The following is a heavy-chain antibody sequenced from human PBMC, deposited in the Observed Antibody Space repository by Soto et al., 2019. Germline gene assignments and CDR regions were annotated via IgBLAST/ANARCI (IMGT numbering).Heavy chain of an antibody. J-gene: IGHJ4*02. CDR2: ISTAGDT. D-gene: IGHD2-15*01. CDR3: ARGGYCTGGSCYSYHWDH. CDR1: GFTVSNHD. Sequence: GGSLRLSCAASGFTVSNHDMHWVRQATGKGLEWVSGISTAGDTFYSGSVKGRFTISRENAKNSLYLQMNYLRAGDTAVYYCARGGYCTGGSCYSYHWDHWGQGTLVTVSS. V-gene: IGHV3-13*04.